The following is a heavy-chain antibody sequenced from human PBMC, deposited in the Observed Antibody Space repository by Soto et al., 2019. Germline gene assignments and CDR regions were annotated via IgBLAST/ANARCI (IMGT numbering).Heavy chain of an antibody. Sequence: GWALGLSCASSVFTFISYSMNWVRQAPGKGLEWVSSISSSSSYIYYADSVKGRFTVSRDNAKNSLYLQMNSLRAEDTAVYYCASEFLSGSQNYWGQGTLVTVSS. D-gene: IGHD1-26*01. CDR2: ISSSSSYI. J-gene: IGHJ4*02. CDR1: VFTFISYS. CDR3: ASEFLSGSQNY. V-gene: IGHV3-21*01.